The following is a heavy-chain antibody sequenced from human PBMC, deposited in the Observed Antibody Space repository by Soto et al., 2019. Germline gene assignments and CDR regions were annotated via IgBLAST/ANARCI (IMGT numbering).Heavy chain of an antibody. CDR3: ARDGGAAMGPYYYYAMDV. D-gene: IGHD5-18*01. J-gene: IGHJ6*02. V-gene: IGHV3-7*01. CDR2: IRQDGNEK. Sequence: QPGGSLRLSCVASGFTFGSYWMSWVRQAPGKGLEWVGNIRQDGNEKNYVDSVKGRFTISRDNAKNSLYLQMNSLRAEDTAVYFCARDGGAAMGPYYYYAMDVWGQGTTVTVSS. CDR1: GFTFGSYW.